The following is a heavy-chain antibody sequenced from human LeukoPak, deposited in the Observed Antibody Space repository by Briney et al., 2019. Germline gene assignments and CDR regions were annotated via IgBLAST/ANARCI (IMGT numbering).Heavy chain of an antibody. D-gene: IGHD2-8*02. V-gene: IGHV1-46*01. CDR1: GYTFTSYY. Sequence: ASEKVSCKASGYTFTSYYIHWVRHAPGQGLGWMGIINPSGGSTSYAQKFQGRVTMTRDMSTSTVYMELSSLRSEDTAVYYCASAVTEAEYFQHWGQGTLVTVSS. J-gene: IGHJ1*01. CDR3: ASAVTEAEYFQH. CDR2: INPSGGST.